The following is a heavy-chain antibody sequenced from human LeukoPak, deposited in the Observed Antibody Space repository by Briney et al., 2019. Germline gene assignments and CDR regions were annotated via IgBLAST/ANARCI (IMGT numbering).Heavy chain of an antibody. Sequence: ASVTVSCKASGYTFTGYYMHWVRPAPGQGLAWMGWINPNSGGTNYAQKFQGRVTMTRDTSISTAYMELSRLRSDDTAVYYCARGYCTNGVCYSYAFDIWGQGTMVTVSS. CDR3: ARGYCTNGVCYSYAFDI. D-gene: IGHD2-8*01. CDR1: GYTFTGYY. CDR2: INPNSGGT. V-gene: IGHV1-2*02. J-gene: IGHJ3*02.